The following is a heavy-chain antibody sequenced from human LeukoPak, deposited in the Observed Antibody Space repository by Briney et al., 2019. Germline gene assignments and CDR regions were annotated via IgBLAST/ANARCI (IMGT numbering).Heavy chain of an antibody. CDR2: IIPILGIA. CDR1: GGTFSSYA. J-gene: IGHJ4*02. D-gene: IGHD3-22*01. V-gene: IGHV1-69*04. Sequence: ASVKVSCKASGGTFSSYAISWVRQAPGQGLEWMGRIIPILGIANYAQKFQGRVTITADKSTSTAYMELSSLRSDDTAVYYCARWYYYDSSGYLLDYWGQGTLVTVSS. CDR3: ARWYYYDSSGYLLDY.